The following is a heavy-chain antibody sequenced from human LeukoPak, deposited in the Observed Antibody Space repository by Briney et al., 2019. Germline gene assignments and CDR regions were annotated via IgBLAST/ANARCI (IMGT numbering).Heavy chain of an antibody. Sequence: SETLSLTCTVSGGSISSGSYYWSWIRQPAGKGLEWIGRIYTSGSTNYNPSLKSRVTISVDKSKNQFSLKLSSVTAADTAVYYCARYDVGWYYFDYWGQGTLVTVSS. CDR3: ARYDVGWYYFDY. J-gene: IGHJ4*02. CDR1: GGSISSGSYY. V-gene: IGHV4-61*02. CDR2: IYTSGST. D-gene: IGHD6-19*01.